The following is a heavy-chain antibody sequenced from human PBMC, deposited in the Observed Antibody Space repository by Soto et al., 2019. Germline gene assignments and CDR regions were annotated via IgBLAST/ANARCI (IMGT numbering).Heavy chain of an antibody. J-gene: IGHJ4*02. CDR1: GGSVSSSSCY. D-gene: IGHD1-26*01. Sequence: SETLSLTCTVSGGSVSSSSCYWGRIRQPPGKRLEWIGSIYYSGSTYYNPSLKSRVTISVDTSKNQFSLKLSSVTAADTAVYYCAGGTYYLAYCGQGTLVTVSS. CDR3: AGGTYYLAY. V-gene: IGHV4-39*01. CDR2: IYYSGST.